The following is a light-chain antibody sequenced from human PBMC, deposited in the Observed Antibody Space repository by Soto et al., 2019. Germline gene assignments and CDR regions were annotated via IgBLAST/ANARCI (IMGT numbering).Light chain of an antibody. CDR3: REYPCALGGE. CDR2: GAS. V-gene: IGKV3-20*01. CDR1: HTVTNNS. Sequence: TQPPVPQSLAPGERAILSCRASHTVTNNSFAWQQEKPGQTPRLIIYGASSRTTGIPDRSSGSGSGTYFALTISRLEAEDVSYYYSREYPCALGGEFGGGT. J-gene: IGKJ4*02.